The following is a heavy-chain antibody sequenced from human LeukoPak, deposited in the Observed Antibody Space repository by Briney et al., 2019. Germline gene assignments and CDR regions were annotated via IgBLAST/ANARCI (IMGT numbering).Heavy chain of an antibody. V-gene: IGHV3-30-3*01. J-gene: IGHJ4*02. CDR1: GFTFSSYA. CDR2: ISYDGSNK. CDR3: ARDLEGEYYGSGTSLDY. Sequence: GRSLRLSCAASGFTFSSYAMHWVRQAPGKGLEWVAVISYDGSNKYYADSVEGRFTISRDNSKNTLYLQMNSLRAEDTAVYYCARDLEGEYYGSGTSLDYWGQGTLVTVSS. D-gene: IGHD3-10*01.